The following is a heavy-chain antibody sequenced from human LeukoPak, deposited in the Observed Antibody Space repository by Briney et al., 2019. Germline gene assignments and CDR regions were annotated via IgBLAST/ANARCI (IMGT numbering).Heavy chain of an antibody. J-gene: IGHJ4*02. CDR1: GFTVSTNY. Sequence: QTGGSLRLSCAASGFTVSTNYMSWVRQAPGKGLEWVSVIYSGGSTYYSDSVKGRFTISRDNSKNTLYLQMNSLRAEDTAVYYCARGVDSSGYYYGNYWGQGTLVTVSS. V-gene: IGHV3-66*01. CDR2: IYSGGST. CDR3: ARGVDSSGYYYGNY. D-gene: IGHD3-22*01.